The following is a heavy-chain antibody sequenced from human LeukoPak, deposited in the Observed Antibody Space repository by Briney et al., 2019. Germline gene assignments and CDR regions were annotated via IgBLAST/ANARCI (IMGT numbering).Heavy chain of an antibody. V-gene: IGHV4-39*01. D-gene: IGHD3-3*01. CDR2: IYYSGST. CDR1: GGSISSSSYY. CDR3: ARHGHYDFWSGYQTSGFDY. J-gene: IGHJ4*02. Sequence: SETLSLTCTVSGGSISSSSYYWGWIRQPPGKGLEWIGSIYYSGSTYYNPSLKNRVTISVDTSKNQFSLKLSSVTAADTAVYYCARHGHYDFWSGYQTSGFDYWGQGTLVTVSS.